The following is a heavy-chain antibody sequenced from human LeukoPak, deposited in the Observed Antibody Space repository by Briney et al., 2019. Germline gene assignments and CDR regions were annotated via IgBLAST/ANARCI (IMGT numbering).Heavy chain of an antibody. V-gene: IGHV1-18*01. CDR2: ISAYNGDT. D-gene: IGHD6-13*01. J-gene: IGHJ3*02. CDR1: GYTFTSYG. CDR3: AGEAYSSSWTSAFDI. Sequence: ASVKVSCKASGYTFTSYGISWVRQAPGQGLEWMGWISAYNGDTNYAQKLQGRVTMTTDKTTSTAYIELRSLRSDDTAVYYCAGEAYSSSWTSAFDIWGQGTMVTVSS.